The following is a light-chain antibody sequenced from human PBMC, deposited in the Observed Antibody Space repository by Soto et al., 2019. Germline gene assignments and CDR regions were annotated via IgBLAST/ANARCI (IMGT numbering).Light chain of an antibody. Sequence: QSVLTQAPSVSGAPRPRVTISCSGSSSNIGNIGVNWYQQVPGKAPKLLIYYDDLKPSGVSKRFSGSKSGTSASLAISGLQSEDDADYYCAAWDDSLNAYVFGFGTNFTV. CDR2: YDD. J-gene: IGLJ1*01. CDR1: SSNIGNIG. CDR3: AAWDDSLNAYV. V-gene: IGLV1-36*01.